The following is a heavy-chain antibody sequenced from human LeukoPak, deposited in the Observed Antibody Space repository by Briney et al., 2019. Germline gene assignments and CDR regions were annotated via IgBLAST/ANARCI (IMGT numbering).Heavy chain of an antibody. CDR3: ATRAGVAVGGTVADY. V-gene: IGHV3-30-3*01. CDR1: GFTFSSYA. CDR2: ISYDGSNK. Sequence: PGGSLRLSCAASGFTFSSYAMHWVRQAPGKGLEWVAVISYDGSNKYYADSVKGRFSISRDNSKNTLYLQMNSLRVDDTAIYYCATRAGVAVGGTVADYWGQGTLVTVSS. D-gene: IGHD1-1*01. J-gene: IGHJ4*02.